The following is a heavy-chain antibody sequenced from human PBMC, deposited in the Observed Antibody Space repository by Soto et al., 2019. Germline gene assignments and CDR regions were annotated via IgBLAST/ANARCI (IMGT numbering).Heavy chain of an antibody. Sequence: VQLVESGGGLVKPGGSLRLSCAASGFTLSDYYMTWIRQAPGKGLEWVSDISISGTTIHYADSVRGRFTISRDNAKNSLWLQMNTLRAEDTAVYYGARFRGDGYYNFWGQGTLVTVSS. CDR2: ISISGTTI. J-gene: IGHJ4*02. CDR1: GFTLSDYY. D-gene: IGHD3-9*01. V-gene: IGHV3-11*01. CDR3: ARFRGDGYYNF.